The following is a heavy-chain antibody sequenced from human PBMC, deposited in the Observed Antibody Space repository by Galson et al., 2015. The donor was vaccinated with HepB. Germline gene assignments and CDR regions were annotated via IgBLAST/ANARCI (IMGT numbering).Heavy chain of an antibody. V-gene: IGHV4-30-4*01. Sequence: LSLTCTVSGGSISSGDYYWSWIRQPPGKGLEWIGYIYYSGSTYYNPSLKSRVTISIDTSKNQFSLKLSSVTAADTAVYYCAREIGGGSYYGGVDYWGQGTLVTVSS. CDR1: GGSISSGDYY. CDR3: AREIGGGSYYGGVDY. D-gene: IGHD1-26*01. CDR2: IYYSGST. J-gene: IGHJ4*02.